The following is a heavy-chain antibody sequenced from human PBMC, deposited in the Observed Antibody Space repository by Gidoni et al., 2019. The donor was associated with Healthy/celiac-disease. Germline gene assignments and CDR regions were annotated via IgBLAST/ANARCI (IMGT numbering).Heavy chain of an antibody. CDR2: MNPNSGIS. J-gene: IGHJ6*02. CDR1: GYTFTSYD. CDR3: AGGGAAAVLMVYAISYYYYGMDV. V-gene: IGHV1-8*01. Sequence: QVQLVQSGAEVKKPGASVKVSCKASGYTFTSYDINWVRQATGQGRVWMGWMNPNSGISGNSPKFQGRVTMTRTTSITTAYRDLSRLRSRDTAVYYCAGGGAAAVLMVYAISYYYYGMDVWGQGTTVTVSS. D-gene: IGHD2-8*01.